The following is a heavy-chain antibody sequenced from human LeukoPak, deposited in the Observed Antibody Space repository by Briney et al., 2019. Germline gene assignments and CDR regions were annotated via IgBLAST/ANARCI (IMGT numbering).Heavy chain of an antibody. Sequence: GGSLRLSRAASLFTLSYHWMHWVRQAPGKGLVWVSRTNSDDSRIIYAESVKGRFTISRDNTKNPLYLQMNSLRAEDTAVYYCVAVAVTSYHWGQGTLVTVSS. J-gene: IGHJ5*02. V-gene: IGHV3-74*01. CDR1: LFTLSYHW. D-gene: IGHD2-21*01. CDR2: TNSDDSRI. CDR3: VAVAVTSYH.